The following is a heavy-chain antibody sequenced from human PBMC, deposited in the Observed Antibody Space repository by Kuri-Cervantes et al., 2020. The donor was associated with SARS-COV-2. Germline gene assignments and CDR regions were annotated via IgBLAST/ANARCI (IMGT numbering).Heavy chain of an antibody. D-gene: IGHD4-17*01. Sequence: GGSLRLSCAASGFTFSGHWIHWVRQAPGKGLVWVSRINPDGSYTNNADSVKGRFTLSRDNAKNMLFLQMNSLRAEDTAVYYCARELRQHYYYYGMDVWGQGTTVTVSS. CDR2: INPDGSYT. V-gene: IGHV3-74*01. CDR3: ARELRQHYYYYGMDV. J-gene: IGHJ6*02. CDR1: GFTFSGHW.